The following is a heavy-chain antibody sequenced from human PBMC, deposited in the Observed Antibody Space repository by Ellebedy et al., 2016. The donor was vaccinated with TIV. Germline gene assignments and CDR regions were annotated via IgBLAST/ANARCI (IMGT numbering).Heavy chain of an antibody. CDR3: ARLLYTGIWCLDY. J-gene: IGHJ4*02. V-gene: IGHV5-51*03. D-gene: IGHD6-13*01. Sequence: PGESLKISCKASGYSFTSYWIGWVRQMPGKGLEWMGDIHHRDSDTRYSPSFEGQFTISADKSISTAYLQWSSLQASDTVIYYCARLLYTGIWCLDYWGQGTLVTVSS. CDR2: IHHRDSDT. CDR1: GYSFTSYW.